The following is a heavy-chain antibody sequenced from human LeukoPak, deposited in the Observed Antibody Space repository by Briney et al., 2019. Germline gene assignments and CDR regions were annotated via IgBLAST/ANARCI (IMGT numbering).Heavy chain of an antibody. CDR3: ARDGPGDQGLDC. CDR1: GDSVSNNGAA. D-gene: IGHD3-10*01. J-gene: IGHJ4*02. V-gene: IGHV6-1*01. Sequence: SQTLSLTCAISGDSVSNNGAAWNWIRQSPSRGLEWLGRTYYRSRYYTDYAESVKSRITINPDTSKNQYSLQLKSVTHEDTAVYYCARDGPGDQGLDCWGQGTLVTVSS. CDR2: TYYRSRYYT.